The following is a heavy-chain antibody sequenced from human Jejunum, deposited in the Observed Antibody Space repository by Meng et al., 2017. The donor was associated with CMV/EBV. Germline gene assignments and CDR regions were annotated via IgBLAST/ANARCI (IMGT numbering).Heavy chain of an antibody. Sequence: SRNTFTSHSIRWVRQAPGQGIEWMGLINPGGGSATSAQKFQGRVTLTGDTSTSTVYLELSSLRSDDTAIYYCTRGGMYSIRFYFDQWGQGSLVTVSS. CDR3: TRGGMYSIRFYFDQ. CDR2: INPGGGSA. D-gene: IGHD3-16*01. V-gene: IGHV1-46*01. J-gene: IGHJ4*02. CDR1: RNTFTSHS.